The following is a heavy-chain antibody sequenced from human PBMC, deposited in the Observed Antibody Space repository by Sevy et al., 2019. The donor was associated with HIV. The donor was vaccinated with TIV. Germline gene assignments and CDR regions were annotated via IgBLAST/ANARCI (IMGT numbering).Heavy chain of an antibody. CDR1: GFTFSSYS. Sequence: GGSLRLSCAASGFTFSSYSMNWVRQAPGKGLEWVSSISSSSSYIYYADSVKGRFTISRDNAKNSLYRQMNSLRAEDTAVYYCARGYCSGGSCFHHYYYGMDVWGQGTTVTVSS. J-gene: IGHJ6*02. V-gene: IGHV3-21*01. CDR2: ISSSSSYI. D-gene: IGHD2-15*01. CDR3: ARGYCSGGSCFHHYYYGMDV.